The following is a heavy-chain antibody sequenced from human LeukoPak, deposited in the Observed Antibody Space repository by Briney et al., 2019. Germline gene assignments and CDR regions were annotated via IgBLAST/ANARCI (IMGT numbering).Heavy chain of an antibody. CDR2: INPNSGGT. D-gene: IGHD5-12*01. V-gene: IGHV1-2*02. CDR3: ARTGYSGYDLADY. J-gene: IGHJ4*02. CDR1: GYTFTSYG. Sequence: ASVKVSCKASGYTFTSYGISWVRQAPGQGLEWMGWINPNSGGTNYAQKFQGRVTMTRDTSISTAYMELSRLRSDDTAVYYCARTGYSGYDLADYWGQGTLVTVSS.